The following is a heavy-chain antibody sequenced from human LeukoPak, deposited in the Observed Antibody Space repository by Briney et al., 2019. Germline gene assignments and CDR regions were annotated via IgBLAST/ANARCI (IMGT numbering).Heavy chain of an antibody. CDR3: ARDVMDWNDSGVDY. D-gene: IGHD1-1*01. J-gene: IGHJ4*02. CDR1: GGSISSYY. Sequence: SETLSLTCTVSGGSISSYYWSWLRQPPGKGLEWIGYIYYSGSTNYNPSLKSRVTISVDTSKNQFSLKLSSVTAADTAVYYCARDVMDWNDSGVDYWGQGTLVTVSS. CDR2: IYYSGST. V-gene: IGHV4-59*01.